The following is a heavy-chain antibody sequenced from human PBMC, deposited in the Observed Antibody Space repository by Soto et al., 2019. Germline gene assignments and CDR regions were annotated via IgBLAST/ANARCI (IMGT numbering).Heavy chain of an antibody. V-gene: IGHV3-33*01. Sequence: GGSLRLSCAASGFTFSSYGMHWGRQAPGKGLEWVAVIWYDVSNKYYADSVKGRFTISRDNSKNTLYLQMNSLRAEDTAVYYCARRGYSSSWYSFGYFDYWGQGT. J-gene: IGHJ4*02. CDR1: GFTFSSYG. CDR2: IWYDVSNK. CDR3: ARRGYSSSWYSFGYFDY. D-gene: IGHD6-13*01.